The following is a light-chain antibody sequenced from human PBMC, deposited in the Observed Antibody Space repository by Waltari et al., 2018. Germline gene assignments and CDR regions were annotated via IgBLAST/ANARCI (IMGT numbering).Light chain of an antibody. CDR1: SSDVGAYNY. V-gene: IGLV2-14*03. CDR3: SSYISSSTLEL. CDR2: DVS. J-gene: IGLJ2*01. Sequence: QSALTQPASVSGSPGQSITISCTGTSSDVGAYNYVSWYQQHPAKALKSIIFDVSNRPSGVSNRFSGSKSGITASLTISGLQAEDEADYYCSSYISSSTLELFGGGTSLTVL.